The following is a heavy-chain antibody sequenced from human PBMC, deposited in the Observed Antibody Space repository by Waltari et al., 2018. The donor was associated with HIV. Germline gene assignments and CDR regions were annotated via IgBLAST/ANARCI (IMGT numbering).Heavy chain of an antibody. CDR1: GFNFSSYS. J-gene: IGHJ6*02. CDR2: ISSRSSTI. V-gene: IGHV3-48*04. CDR3: ATPNYYDTYYGMDV. Sequence: EVQLVESGGGLVQPGGSLRLSCAASGFNFSSYSMNWVRQAPGKGLEWVSYISSRSSTIYYADSVKGRFTISRDNAKNSLYLQMNSLRAEDTAVYYCATPNYYDTYYGMDVWGQGTTVTVSS. D-gene: IGHD3-22*01.